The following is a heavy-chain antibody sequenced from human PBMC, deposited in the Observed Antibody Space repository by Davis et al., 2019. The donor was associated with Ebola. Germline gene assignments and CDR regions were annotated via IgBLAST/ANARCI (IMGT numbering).Heavy chain of an antibody. J-gene: IGHJ4*02. V-gene: IGHV3-30-3*01. D-gene: IGHD3-3*01. CDR1: GVTFSSYA. CDR2: ISYDGSNK. CDR3: ARDLGDFWSAPSGY. Sequence: PGGSLRLSCAASGVTFSSYAMHWVRQAPGKGLEWVAVISYDGSNKYYADSVKGRFTISRDNSKNTLYLQMNSLRAEDTAVYYCARDLGDFWSAPSGYWGQGTLVTVSS.